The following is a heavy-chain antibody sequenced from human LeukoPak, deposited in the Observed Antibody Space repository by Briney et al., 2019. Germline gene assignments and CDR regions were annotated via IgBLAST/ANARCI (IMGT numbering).Heavy chain of an antibody. Sequence: PSETLSLTCSVSGVPISSYYWTWIRQTPGRRLEWIGYIYESETTKYNPSLESRVTISVDRSKNQLSLNLRSVTAADTAVYYCARQGYSGFIYDAWGQGTLVTVSS. V-gene: IGHV4-59*08. CDR2: IYESETT. D-gene: IGHD5-12*01. J-gene: IGHJ4*02. CDR3: ARQGYSGFIYDA. CDR1: GVPISSYY.